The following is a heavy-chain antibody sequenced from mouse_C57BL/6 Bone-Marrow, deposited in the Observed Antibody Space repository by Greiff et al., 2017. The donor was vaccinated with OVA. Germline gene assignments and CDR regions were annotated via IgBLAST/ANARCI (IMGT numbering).Heavy chain of an antibody. CDR2: INPGSGGT. J-gene: IGHJ3*01. CDR3: AAMAGHFAY. D-gene: IGHD3-3*01. V-gene: IGHV1-54*01. Sequence: VQLQQSGAELVRPGTSVKVSCKASGYAFTNYLIEWVKQRPGQGLEWIGVINPGSGGTNYNEKFKGKATLTADKSSSTAYMQLSSLTTEDSAVYFFAAMAGHFAYWGQGTLVTVSA. CDR1: GYAFTNYL.